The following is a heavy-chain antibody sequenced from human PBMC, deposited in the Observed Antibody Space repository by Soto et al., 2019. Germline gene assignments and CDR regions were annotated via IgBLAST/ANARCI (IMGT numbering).Heavy chain of an antibody. CDR3: ARESEDLTSNFDY. J-gene: IGHJ4*02. Sequence: PGGSLRLSCAASGFTFTRYSMNWVRQAPGKGLEWVSSISSTTNYIYYADSMKGRFTVSRDNAKNSVYLEMNSLSAEDTALYYCARESEDLTSNFDYWGQGTLGTVS. CDR2: ISSTTNYI. CDR1: GFTFTRYS. V-gene: IGHV3-21*01.